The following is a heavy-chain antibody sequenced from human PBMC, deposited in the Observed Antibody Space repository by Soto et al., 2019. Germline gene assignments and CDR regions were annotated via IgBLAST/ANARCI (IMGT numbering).Heavy chain of an antibody. CDR1: VFTFSSYA. CDR3: AESPYSSGWYDWYFDL. Sequence: EVQLLESGGGLVQPGGSLRLSCAASVFTFSSYAMSWVRQAPGKGLEWVSAISGSGGSTYYADSVKGRFTISRDNSKNTLYLQMNSLRAEDTAVYYCAESPYSSGWYDWYFDLWGRGTLVTVSS. D-gene: IGHD6-19*01. V-gene: IGHV3-23*01. J-gene: IGHJ2*01. CDR2: ISGSGGST.